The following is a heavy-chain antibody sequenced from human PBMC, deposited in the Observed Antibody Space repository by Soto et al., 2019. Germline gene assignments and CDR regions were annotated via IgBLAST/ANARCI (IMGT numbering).Heavy chain of an antibody. CDR3: PKGTAVAYQWFDP. CDR1: GFTFSSYG. V-gene: IGHV3-30*18. Sequence: QVELVESGGGVVQPGRSLRLSCEASGFTFSSYGMHWVRQAPGKGLEWVAAISHDGTDRYYANSVKGRFTISRDNSKNTLYLQMSSLRSEETAIYYCPKGTAVAYQWFDPWGEGTLVTVSS. D-gene: IGHD6-19*01. CDR2: ISHDGTDR. J-gene: IGHJ5*02.